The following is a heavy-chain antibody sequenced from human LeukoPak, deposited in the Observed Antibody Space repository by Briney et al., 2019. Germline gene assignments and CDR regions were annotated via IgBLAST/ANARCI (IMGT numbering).Heavy chain of an antibody. CDR2: ISGSGGST. CDR3: AKDGNIVVVPAARYNWFDP. CDR1: GFTFSSYW. D-gene: IGHD2-2*01. Sequence: PGGSLRLSCAASGFTFSSYWMSWVRQAPGKGLEWVSAISGSGGSTYYADSVKGRFTISRDNSKNTLYLQMNSLRAEDTAVYYCAKDGNIVVVPAARYNWFDPWGQGTLVTVSS. V-gene: IGHV3-23*01. J-gene: IGHJ5*02.